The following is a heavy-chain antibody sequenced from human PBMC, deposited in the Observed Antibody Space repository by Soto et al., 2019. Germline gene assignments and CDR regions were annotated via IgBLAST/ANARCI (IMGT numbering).Heavy chain of an antibody. Sequence: SETLSLTCTVSGGSISSYYWSWIRQPPGKGLEWIGYIYYSGSTNYNPSLKSRVTISVDTSKNQFSLKLSSVTTADTAVYYCASSNIAAAGFYYYGMDVWGRGTTVTVSS. J-gene: IGHJ6*02. CDR3: ASSNIAAAGFYYYGMDV. CDR2: IYYSGST. D-gene: IGHD6-13*01. CDR1: GGSISSYY. V-gene: IGHV4-59*01.